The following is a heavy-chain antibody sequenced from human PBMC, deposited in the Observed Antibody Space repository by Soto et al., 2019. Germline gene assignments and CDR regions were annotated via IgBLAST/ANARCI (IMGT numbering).Heavy chain of an antibody. Sequence: GGSLRLSCAASGFTFSSYWMHWVRQAPGKGLVWVSRINSDGSSTSYADSVKGRFTISRDNAKNTLYLQMNSLRAEDTAVYYCARVSGGTIFGVVDDFDYWGQGNLVTVSS. D-gene: IGHD3-3*01. CDR3: ARVSGGTIFGVVDDFDY. CDR1: GFTFSSYW. V-gene: IGHV3-74*01. J-gene: IGHJ4*02. CDR2: INSDGSST.